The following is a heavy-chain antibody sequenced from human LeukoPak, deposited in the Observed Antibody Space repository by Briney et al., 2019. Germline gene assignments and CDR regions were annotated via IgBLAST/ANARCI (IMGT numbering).Heavy chain of an antibody. CDR1: GYTFTGYY. Sequence: GASVKVSCKASGYTFTGYYMHWVRQAPGQGLEWMGWINPNSGGTNYAQEFRGRVTMTRDTSISTAYMELSRLRSDDTAVYYCARVIAVAGTITYWGQGTLVTVSS. V-gene: IGHV1-2*02. D-gene: IGHD6-19*01. J-gene: IGHJ4*02. CDR3: ARVIAVAGTITY. CDR2: INPNSGGT.